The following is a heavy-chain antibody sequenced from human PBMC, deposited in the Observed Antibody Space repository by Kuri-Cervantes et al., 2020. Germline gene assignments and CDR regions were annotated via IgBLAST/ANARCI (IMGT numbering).Heavy chain of an antibody. D-gene: IGHD6-13*01. J-gene: IGHJ6*03. CDR2: INWKGGRT. CDR3: ALSARYSSTWYYYYYMDV. V-gene: IGHV3-20*04. CDR1: GFTFEEYG. Sequence: GESLKISCAASGFTFEEYGMSWVRQPPGKGLEWVSGINWKGGRTSYVDSVKGRFIISRDNAKNSLYLQMNSLRAEDTALYYCALSARYSSTWYYYYYMDVWGKGATVTVSS.